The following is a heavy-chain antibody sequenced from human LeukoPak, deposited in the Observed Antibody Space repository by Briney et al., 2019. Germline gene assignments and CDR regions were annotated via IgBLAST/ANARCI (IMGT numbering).Heavy chain of an antibody. CDR2: ISYDGSNK. V-gene: IGHV3-30*09. J-gene: IGHJ4*02. CDR3: ARDPEYYYDSSGYPDY. Sequence: GGSLRLSCAASGFTFSSYAMHWVRQAPGKGLEWVAVISYDGSNKYYADSVRGRFAISRDNSKNTLYLQMNSLRAEDTAVYYCARDPEYYYDSSGYPDYWGQGTLVTVSS. CDR1: GFTFSSYA. D-gene: IGHD3-22*01.